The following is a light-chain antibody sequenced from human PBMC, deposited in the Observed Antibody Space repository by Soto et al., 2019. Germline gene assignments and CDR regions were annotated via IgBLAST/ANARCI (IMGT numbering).Light chain of an antibody. V-gene: IGLV2-14*01. J-gene: IGLJ3*02. CDR2: EVS. CDR1: SSDVGGYDF. Sequence: QSALTQPPSASGSPGQSVTISCTGTSSDVGGYDFVSWYQQNTGKAPKLMIFEVSYRPSGVSNRFSGSKSGNTASLTISGLRAEDEADYYCSSYTTSSTWVFGGGTKVTVL. CDR3: SSYTTSSTWV.